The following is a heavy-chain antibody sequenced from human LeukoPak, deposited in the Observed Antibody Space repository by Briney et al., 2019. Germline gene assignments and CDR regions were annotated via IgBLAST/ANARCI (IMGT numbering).Heavy chain of an antibody. V-gene: IGHV3-48*03. Sequence: PGGSLRLSCAASGLIFSSYEVNCVRQAPGKGLEWVSYISSSGRTIYYADSVKGRFTISRHNAKNSLYLQMNSLRAEDTAVYYCVKERRGFYWVDYWVQGTLVTVSS. D-gene: IGHD2-15*01. CDR2: ISSSGRTI. CDR3: VKERRGFYWVDY. J-gene: IGHJ4*02. CDR1: GLIFSSYE.